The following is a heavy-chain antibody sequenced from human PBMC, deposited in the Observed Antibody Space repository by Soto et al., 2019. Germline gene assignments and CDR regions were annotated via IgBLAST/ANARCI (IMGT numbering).Heavy chain of an antibody. CDR3: AREEGGYSSSWAKFDY. J-gene: IGHJ4*02. V-gene: IGHV3-30-3*01. D-gene: IGHD6-13*01. CDR2: ISYDGSNK. CDR1: GFTFSSYA. Sequence: GGSLRLSCAASGFTFSSYAMHWVRQAPGKGLEWVAVISYDGSNKYYADSVKGRFTISRDNSKNTLYLQMNSLRAEDTAVYYCAREEGGYSSSWAKFDYWGQGTLVTVSS.